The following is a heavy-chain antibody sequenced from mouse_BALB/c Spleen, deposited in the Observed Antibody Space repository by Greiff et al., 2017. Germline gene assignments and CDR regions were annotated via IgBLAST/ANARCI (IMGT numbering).Heavy chain of an antibody. Sequence: VQLQQSGTVLARPGASVKMSCKASGYSFTSYWMHWVKQRPGQGLEWIGAIYPGNSDTSYNQKFKGKAKLTAVTSASTAYMELSSLTNEDSAVYYCARRSSYVGFAYWGQGTLVTVSA. J-gene: IGHJ3*01. CDR2: IYPGNSDT. CDR1: GYSFTSYW. V-gene: IGHV1-5*01. CDR3: ARRSSYVGFAY. D-gene: IGHD1-1*01.